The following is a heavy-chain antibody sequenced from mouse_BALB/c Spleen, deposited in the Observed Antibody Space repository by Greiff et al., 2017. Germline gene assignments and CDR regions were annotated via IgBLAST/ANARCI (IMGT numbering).Heavy chain of an antibody. D-gene: IGHD1-1*01. J-gene: IGHJ3*01. CDR2: IDPENGNT. CDR3: ARGVITTVVEGTFAY. V-gene: IGHV14-1*02. Sequence: EVQLQQSGAELVRPGALVKLSCKASGFNIKDYYMHWVKQRPEQGLERIGWIDPENGNTIYDPKFQGKASITADTSSNTAYLQLSSLTSEDTAVYYCARGVITTVVEGTFAYWGQGTLVTVSA. CDR1: GFNIKDYY.